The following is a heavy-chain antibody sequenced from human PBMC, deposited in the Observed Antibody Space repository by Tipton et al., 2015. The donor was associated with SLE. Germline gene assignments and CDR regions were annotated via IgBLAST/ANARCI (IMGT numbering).Heavy chain of an antibody. D-gene: IGHD3-9*01. V-gene: IGHV5-51*03. CDR3: ARRPSGFTIPGAWFDP. Sequence: QLVQSGAEVKKPGESLKISCKGSGYSFTTYWIGWVRQMPGKGLEWMGNIYPGDSDTRYSPSFQGQVTISADKSISTAYLQWSSLKASDTAMYYCARRPSGFTIPGAWFDPWGQGTLVIVSS. CDR2: IYPGDSDT. J-gene: IGHJ5*02. CDR1: GYSFTTYW.